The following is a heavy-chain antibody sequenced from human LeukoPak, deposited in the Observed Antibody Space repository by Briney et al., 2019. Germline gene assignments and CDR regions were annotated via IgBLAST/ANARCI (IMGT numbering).Heavy chain of an antibody. V-gene: IGHV1-46*01. CDR3: ARDSYSVLEYDFWSGYYSYYYYYGMDV. D-gene: IGHD3-3*01. Sequence: ASVKVSCKASGYTFTNFYMHWVRQAPGQGPEWMGLINPSGGTTTYAQKFQGRVTMTRDTSTSTFYMDLSSLKSEDTAAYYCARDSYSVLEYDFWSGYYSYYYYYGMDVWGQGTTVTVSS. CDR1: GYTFTNFY. J-gene: IGHJ6*02. CDR2: INPSGGTT.